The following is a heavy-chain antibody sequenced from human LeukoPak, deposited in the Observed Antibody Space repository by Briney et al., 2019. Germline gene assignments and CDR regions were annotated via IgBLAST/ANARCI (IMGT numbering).Heavy chain of an antibody. Sequence: SETLSLTCGVSGYSISSGYYWGWIRQPPGKGLEWIGNIYHNGGTYYNPSLKSRVTISVDTSKNQFSLKVTSATAADTAVYYCARDRSLGYSSGSYDYWGQGTLVTVSS. CDR2: IYHNGGT. CDR1: GYSISSGYY. D-gene: IGHD3-10*01. V-gene: IGHV4-38-2*02. CDR3: ARDRSLGYSSGSYDY. J-gene: IGHJ4*02.